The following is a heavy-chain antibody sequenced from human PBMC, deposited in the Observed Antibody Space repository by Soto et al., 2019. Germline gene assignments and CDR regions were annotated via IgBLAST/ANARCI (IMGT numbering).Heavy chain of an antibody. D-gene: IGHD6-13*01. CDR1: GGSISSSSW. J-gene: IGHJ4*02. Sequence: QVQLQESGPGLIKPSGTLSLTCAVSGGSISSSSWWSWVRQPPGKGLEWIGEIYHTGNTNYNPSLESRVTISVDKSKNQFSLNLNSVTAADTAVYYCARDPRAAAGNRRYYFDYWGQGTLVIVSS. V-gene: IGHV4-4*02. CDR3: ARDPRAAAGNRRYYFDY. CDR2: IYHTGNT.